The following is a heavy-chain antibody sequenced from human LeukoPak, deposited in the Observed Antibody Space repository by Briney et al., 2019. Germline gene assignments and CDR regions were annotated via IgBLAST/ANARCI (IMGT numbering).Heavy chain of an antibody. D-gene: IGHD3-22*01. CDR2: IYYSGSN. CDR3: AGVPYYYDNSCYGGI. V-gene: IGHV4-39*01. CDR1: GGSISCSSYY. J-gene: IGHJ3*02. Sequence: KSSETLSLTCTVSGGSISCSSYYWRWIRQPPGKGLEWIGSIYYSGSNYYNPPLKSRITISVDTSKTQFSLKLSSVAAADTAVYCCAGVPYYYDNSCYGGIWGQRTMVTVSS.